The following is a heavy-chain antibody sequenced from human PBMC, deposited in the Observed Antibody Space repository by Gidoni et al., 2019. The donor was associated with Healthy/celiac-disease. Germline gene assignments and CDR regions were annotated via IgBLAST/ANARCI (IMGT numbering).Heavy chain of an antibody. Sequence: QVQLVQSGAEVKKPGSSVKVSCKASGGTFSSYAISWVRQAPGQGLEWMGGIIPIVGTANYAQKFQGRVTITADKSTSTAYMELSSLRSEDTAVYYCARVVRYGDYPPGYAYYYYMDVWGKGTTVTVSS. CDR3: ARVVRYGDYPPGYAYYYYMDV. D-gene: IGHD4-17*01. CDR1: GGTFSSYA. V-gene: IGHV1-69*06. J-gene: IGHJ6*03. CDR2: IIPIVGTA.